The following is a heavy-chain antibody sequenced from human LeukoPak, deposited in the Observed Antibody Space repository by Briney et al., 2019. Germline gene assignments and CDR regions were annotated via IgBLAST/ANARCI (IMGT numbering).Heavy chain of an antibody. V-gene: IGHV3-66*01. CDR3: AKDRYCSGGGCYQFDY. CDR1: GFTVSSNF. CDR2: IYSDGST. D-gene: IGHD2-15*01. Sequence: PGGSLRLSCAASGFTVSSNFMSWVRQAPGKGLEWVSVIYSDGSTYYVDSVKGRFTISRDNSKNTLHLQMNSLRAEDTAVYYCAKDRYCSGGGCYQFDYWGQGTLVTVSS. J-gene: IGHJ4*02.